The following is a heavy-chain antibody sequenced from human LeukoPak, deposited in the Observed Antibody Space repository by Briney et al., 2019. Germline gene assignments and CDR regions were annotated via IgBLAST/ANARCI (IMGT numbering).Heavy chain of an antibody. CDR1: GDSVSFNSDV. Sequence: SQTLSLTCAISGDSVSFNSDVGNWIRQSPSRGLEWLGRAYYRSKWLFDYAVSVKSRLHITPHPPKNQFYLQLRSVTPEAPAVYYCVRDANWGLDAITISGQGTMVTASS. CDR3: VRDANWGLDAITI. J-gene: IGHJ3*02. CDR2: AYYRSKWLF. D-gene: IGHD7-27*01. V-gene: IGHV6-1*01.